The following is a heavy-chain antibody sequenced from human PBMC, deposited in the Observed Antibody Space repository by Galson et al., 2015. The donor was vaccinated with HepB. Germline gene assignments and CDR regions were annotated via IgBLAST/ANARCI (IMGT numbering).Heavy chain of an antibody. Sequence: CAIFGDSVSSNSAAWNCIRQSPSRGLEWLGRTYYRSKWYNAYAVSVKCRITINPDTSKNQFSLQLNSVTPRDTAVYYCARDQPTVTKDYYYNAMDVWGQGTTVTVSS. J-gene: IGHJ6*02. CDR3: ARDQPTVTKDYYYNAMDV. D-gene: IGHD4-17*01. CDR1: GDSVSSNSAA. V-gene: IGHV6-1*01. CDR2: TYYRSKWYN.